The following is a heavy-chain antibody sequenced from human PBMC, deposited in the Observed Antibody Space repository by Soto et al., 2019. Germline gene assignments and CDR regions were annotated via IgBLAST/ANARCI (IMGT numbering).Heavy chain of an antibody. J-gene: IGHJ6*02. CDR2: ISGSGGST. CDR1: GFTFSSYA. CDR3: AKFLGGAYYYYGMDV. D-gene: IGHD3-16*01. V-gene: IGHV3-23*01. Sequence: GGSLRLSCAASGFTFSSYAMSWVRQAPGKGLEWVSAISGSGGSTYYADSVKGRFTISRDNSKNTLYLQMNSLRAEDTAVYYCAKFLGGAYYYYGMDVWGQGTTVTVSS.